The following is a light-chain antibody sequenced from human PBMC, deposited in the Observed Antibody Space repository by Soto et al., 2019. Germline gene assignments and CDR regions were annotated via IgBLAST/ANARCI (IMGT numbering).Light chain of an antibody. J-gene: IGKJ5*01. CDR1: QSVSSN. CDR2: GAS. Sequence: EIVMTQSPATLSVSPGERATLSCRASQSVSSNLAWYQQKPGQAPRLLIYGASTRATGIPARFSGSGSGTEFTLTISRLQSEDFAVYYCQHYNNWPPITFGQGTRLEIK. CDR3: QHYNNWPPIT. V-gene: IGKV3-15*01.